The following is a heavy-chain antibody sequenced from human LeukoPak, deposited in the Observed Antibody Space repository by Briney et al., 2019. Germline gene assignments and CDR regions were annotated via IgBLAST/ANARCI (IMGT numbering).Heavy chain of an antibody. D-gene: IGHD2-15*01. CDR3: TRGYYRVDF. CDR2: ISGGSPVI. CDR1: GFTLSDYY. J-gene: IGHJ4*02. V-gene: IGHV3-48*01. Sequence: PGGSLRLSCAASGFTLSDYYMNWVRQAPGKGLEWVSHISGGSPVIDYADSVKGRFIISRENAKNSLYLQMNSLRAEDTAVYYCTRGYYRVDFWGQGTLVTVSS.